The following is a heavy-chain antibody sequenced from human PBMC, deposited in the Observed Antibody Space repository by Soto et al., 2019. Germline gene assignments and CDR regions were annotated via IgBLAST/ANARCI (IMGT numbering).Heavy chain of an antibody. Sequence: QVPLVQSGAEVKKPGSSVKVSCKASGGTFSSYTISWVRQAPGQGLEWMGRIIPILGIANYAQKFQGRVTITADKSTSTAYMELSSLRSEDTGVYYCAREPSDYDILTGPTDYWGQGTLVTVSS. CDR3: AREPSDYDILTGPTDY. CDR2: IIPILGIA. CDR1: GGTFSSYT. J-gene: IGHJ4*02. V-gene: IGHV1-69*08. D-gene: IGHD3-9*01.